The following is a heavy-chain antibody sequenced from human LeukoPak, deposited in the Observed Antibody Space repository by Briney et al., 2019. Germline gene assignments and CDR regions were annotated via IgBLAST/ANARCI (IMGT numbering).Heavy chain of an antibody. CDR2: MRYDESNT. CDR3: TRGGLTVAGTFDS. V-gene: IGHV3-30*02. Sequence: GGSLRLSCAASGFTFSSYAMSWVRQTPGKGLEWISFMRYDESNTQYADSVKGRFIISRDNSRNTLYLQMNSLRSEDTAVYYCTRGGLTVAGTFDSWGQGTRVTVSS. CDR1: GFTFSSYA. J-gene: IGHJ4*02. D-gene: IGHD6-19*01.